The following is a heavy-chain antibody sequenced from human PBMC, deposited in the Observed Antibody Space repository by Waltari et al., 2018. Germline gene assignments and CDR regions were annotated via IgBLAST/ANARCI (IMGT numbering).Heavy chain of an antibody. CDR3: ARDNEQWLVSIGGGFDY. D-gene: IGHD6-19*01. J-gene: IGHJ4*02. CDR2: INAGNGNT. CDR1: GYTFTRYA. V-gene: IGHV1-3*01. Sequence: QVQLVQSGAEVKKPGASVKVSCQASGYTFTRYAMHWVRQAPGQRLEWMGWINAGNGNTKDSQKFQGRVTITRDTSASTAYMELSSLRSEDTAVYYCARDNEQWLVSIGGGFDYWGQGTLVTVSS.